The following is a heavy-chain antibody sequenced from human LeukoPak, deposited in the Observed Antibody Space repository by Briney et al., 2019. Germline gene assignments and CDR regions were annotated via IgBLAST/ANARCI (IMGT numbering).Heavy chain of an antibody. CDR1: GGSISSYY. CDR2: IYYSGST. J-gene: IGHJ6*02. D-gene: IGHD2-2*01. CDR3: ARDYVVVVPAASSHYYYGMDV. Sequence: SETLSLTCTVSGGSISSYYWSWIRQPAGRGLEWIGYIYYSGSTNYNPSLKSRVTISVDTSKNQFSLKPSSVTAADTAVYYCARDYVVVVPAASSHYYYGMDVWGQGTTVTVSS. V-gene: IGHV4-59*01.